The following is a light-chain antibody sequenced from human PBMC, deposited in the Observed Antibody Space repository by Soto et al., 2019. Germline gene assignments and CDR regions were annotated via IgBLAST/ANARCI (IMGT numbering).Light chain of an antibody. J-gene: IGKJ2*02. CDR3: QQYNTYSRT. CDR1: QSISTW. Sequence: DLQMTQSPSTLSASVGDRVTITCRASQSISTWLAWYQHKPGKAPKLLIYKASSLEGGVPSRFSGSGSGTEFTLTISSLQPDDFATYYCQQYNTYSRTFGQGIKVETK. CDR2: KAS. V-gene: IGKV1-5*03.